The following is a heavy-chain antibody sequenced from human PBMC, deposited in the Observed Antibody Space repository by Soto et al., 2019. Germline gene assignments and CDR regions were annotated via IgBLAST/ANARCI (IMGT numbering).Heavy chain of an antibody. CDR1: GGSIGSGIYY. CDR3: ARRGSYGYNWFDP. CDR2: IYYSGTT. J-gene: IGHJ5*02. V-gene: IGHV4-31*11. D-gene: IGHD5-18*01. Sequence: SETLSLTCAVSGGSIGSGIYYWSWIRHHPGKGLEWIGYIYYSGTTSYNPSLKSRVTVSVDTSKNQFSLNLNSVTDADTAVYYCARRGSYGYNWFDPWGQGTLVTVS.